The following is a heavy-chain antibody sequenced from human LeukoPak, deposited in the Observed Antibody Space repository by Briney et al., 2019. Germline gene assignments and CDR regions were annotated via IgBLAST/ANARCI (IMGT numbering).Heavy chain of an antibody. J-gene: IGHJ4*02. CDR1: GFTFGDYA. CDR3: TTDSGYEFFY. Sequence: GGSLRLSGTASGFTFGDYAMTWVRQAPGKGLEWVGRIKSKTDGGTTDYAAPVKGRFTISRDDSKNTLYLQMNSLKTEDTAVYYCTTDSGYEFFYWGQGTLVTVSS. D-gene: IGHD5-12*01. CDR2: IKSKTDGGTT. V-gene: IGHV3-15*01.